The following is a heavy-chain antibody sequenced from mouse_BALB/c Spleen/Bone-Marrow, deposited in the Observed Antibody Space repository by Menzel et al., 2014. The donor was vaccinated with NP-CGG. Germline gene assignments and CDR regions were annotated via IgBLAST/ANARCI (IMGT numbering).Heavy chain of an antibody. J-gene: IGHJ2*01. CDR2: IYPYNGGT. Sequence: EVQLQQSGPELVKPGASVKISCKASGYTFTDYNMHWVKQSHGQSLEWIGYIYPYNGGTGYNQEFKSKATLTVDNSSSTAYMELRSLTSEASAVYYCARIYDGYFLFDYWGQGTTLTVSS. CDR3: ARIYDGYFLFDY. CDR1: GYTFTDYN. D-gene: IGHD2-3*01. V-gene: IGHV1S29*02.